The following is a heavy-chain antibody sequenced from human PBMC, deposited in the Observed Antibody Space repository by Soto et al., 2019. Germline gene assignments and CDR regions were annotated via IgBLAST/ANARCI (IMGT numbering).Heavy chain of an antibody. D-gene: IGHD3-10*01. CDR3: ARGSYGSGTYRGPY. J-gene: IGHJ4*02. CDR1: GLTFSTYN. Sequence: GGSLRLSCAASGLTFSTYNMNWVRQAPGKGLEWVSSISSSGTYMYYADSVKGRFTISRDNAKNSLYLQMNSLRAEDTAVYFCARGSYGSGTYRGPYWGQGALVTVSS. V-gene: IGHV3-21*01. CDR2: ISSSGTYM.